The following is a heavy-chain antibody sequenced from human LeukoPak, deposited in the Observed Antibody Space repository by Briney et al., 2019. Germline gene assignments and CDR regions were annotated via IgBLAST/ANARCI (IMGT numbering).Heavy chain of an antibody. CDR3: AREYYDFWSGYQYYFDY. Sequence: ASVKVSCKASGYTFTGYYMHWVRQAPGQGLEWMGWINPNSGGTNYAQKLQGRVTMTTDTSTSTAYMELRSLRSDDTAVYYCAREYYDFWSGYQYYFDYWGQGTLVTVSS. V-gene: IGHV1-2*02. CDR1: GYTFTGYY. CDR2: INPNSGGT. J-gene: IGHJ4*02. D-gene: IGHD3-3*01.